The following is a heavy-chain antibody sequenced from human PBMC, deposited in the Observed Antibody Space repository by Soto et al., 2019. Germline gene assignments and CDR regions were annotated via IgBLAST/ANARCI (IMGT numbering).Heavy chain of an antibody. V-gene: IGHV3-13*01. CDR2: IGTAGDT. CDR3: ARGLYDSSGYYVRDAFDI. CDR1: GFTFSSYD. D-gene: IGHD3-22*01. Sequence: GGSLRLSCAASGFTFSSYDMHWVRQATGKGLEWVSAIGTAGDTYYPGSVKGRFTISRENAKNSLYLQMNSLRAEDTAVYYCARGLYDSSGYYVRDAFDIWGQGTMVTV. J-gene: IGHJ3*02.